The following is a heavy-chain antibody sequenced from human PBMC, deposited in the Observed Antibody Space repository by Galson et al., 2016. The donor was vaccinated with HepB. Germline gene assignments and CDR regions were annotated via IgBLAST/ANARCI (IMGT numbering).Heavy chain of an antibody. V-gene: IGHV3-30-3*02. J-gene: IGHJ4*02. D-gene: IGHD3-16*01. Sequence: SLRLSCAMSGLTFSKYAMQWVRQAPGKGLEWVAVISDCGTNINYADSVKGRFTISRDNSDETLFLQMHSLKTEDTATYYCSTWGFTLGIDHWGRGIQVTVSS. CDR2: ISDCGTNI. CDR3: STWGFTLGIDH. CDR1: GLTFSKYA.